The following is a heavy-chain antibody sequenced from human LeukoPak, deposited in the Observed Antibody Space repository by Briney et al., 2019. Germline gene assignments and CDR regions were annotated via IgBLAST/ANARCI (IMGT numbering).Heavy chain of an antibody. CDR1: GFTFNNYG. CDR3: AKGSSGYFADL. V-gene: IGHV3-23*01. D-gene: IGHD3-22*01. CDR2: ISNDGGGT. Sequence: GGALRLSCAASGFTFNNYGLSWVRQAPGEGLEWVAAISNDGGGTMYAAFVEGRFTISRDNSKNTLFLQMNSLRAEDTALYYCAKGSSGYFADLWGQGTLVTVSS. J-gene: IGHJ5*02.